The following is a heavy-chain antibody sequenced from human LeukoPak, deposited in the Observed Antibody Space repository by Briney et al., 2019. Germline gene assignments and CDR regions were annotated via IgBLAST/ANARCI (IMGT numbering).Heavy chain of an antibody. D-gene: IGHD2-15*01. V-gene: IGHV4-31*03. Sequence: SQTLSLTCTVSGGSISSGGYYWSWIRQHPGKGLAWIGYIYYSGSTYYNPSLKSRVTISVDTSKNQFSLKLSSVTAADTAVYYCARQGSVAATRGFFDYWGQRTLVTVSS. CDR2: IYYSGST. CDR3: ARQGSVAATRGFFDY. CDR1: GGSISSGGYY. J-gene: IGHJ4*02.